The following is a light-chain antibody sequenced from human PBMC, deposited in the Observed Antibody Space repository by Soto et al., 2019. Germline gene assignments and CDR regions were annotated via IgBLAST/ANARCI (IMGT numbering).Light chain of an antibody. CDR1: QNVGSCC. CDR3: HHFGSSHAP. J-gene: IGKJ4*01. Sequence: EIVLTQSPGTLSLSPGERATLSCRASQNVGSCCLAWYQQKPGQAPRLLIYGASSRATGIPDRFSGSGSGTEFTLTISRLEPDDFAMYYCHHFGSSHAPVGGGTKVEIK. V-gene: IGKV3-20*01. CDR2: GAS.